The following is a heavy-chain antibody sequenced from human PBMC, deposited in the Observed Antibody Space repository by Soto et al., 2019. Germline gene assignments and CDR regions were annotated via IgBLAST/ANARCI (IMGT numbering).Heavy chain of an antibody. D-gene: IGHD3-9*01. Sequence: QVQLVESGGGVVQPGRSLRLSCAASGFTFSSYAMHWVRQAPGKGLEWVAVISYDGSNKYYADSVKGRFTISRDNSKNTLYLQMNSLRAEDTAVYYCARERYFDWLLSAGKYYGMDVW. V-gene: IGHV3-30-3*01. CDR2: ISYDGSNK. CDR3: ARERYFDWLLSAGKYYGMDV. J-gene: IGHJ6*01. CDR1: GFTFSSYA.